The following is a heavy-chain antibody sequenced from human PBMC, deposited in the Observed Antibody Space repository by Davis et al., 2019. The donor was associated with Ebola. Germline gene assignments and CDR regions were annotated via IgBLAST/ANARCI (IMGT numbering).Heavy chain of an antibody. CDR1: GFTFNNYA. J-gene: IGHJ4*02. V-gene: IGHV3-33*08. CDR3: AREADWGQLDY. Sequence: GESLKISCVASGFTFNNYAMSWVRQAPGKGLEWVAVIWYDGSNKYYADSVKGRFTISRDNSKNTLYLQMNSLRAEDTAVYYCAREADWGQLDYWGQGTLVTVSS. D-gene: IGHD3-16*01. CDR2: IWYDGSNK.